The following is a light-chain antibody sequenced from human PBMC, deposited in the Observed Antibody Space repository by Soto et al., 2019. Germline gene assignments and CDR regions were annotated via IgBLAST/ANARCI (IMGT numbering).Light chain of an antibody. CDR2: DVS. J-gene: IGLJ2*01. CDR1: SSDVGGYNY. V-gene: IGLV2-14*01. Sequence: QSALTQPASVSGSPGQSITISCTGTSSDVGGYNYVSWYQQHPGKAPKLMIYDVSNRPSGVSNRFSGSKSGNTASLTISGHQAEDEADYYCTSYISSSTLVFGGGTKLTVL. CDR3: TSYISSSTLV.